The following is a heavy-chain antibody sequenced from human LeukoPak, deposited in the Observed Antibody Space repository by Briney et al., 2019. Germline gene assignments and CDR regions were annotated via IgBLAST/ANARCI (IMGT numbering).Heavy chain of an antibody. J-gene: IGHJ4*02. CDR2: IIPILGIA. V-gene: IGHV1-69*04. D-gene: IGHD6-19*01. CDR3: TSAYIAVAGIYY. Sequence: ASVKVSCKASGGTFSSYAISWVGQAPGQGLEWMGRIIPILGIANYAQKFQGRVTITADKSTSTAYMELSSLRSEDTAVYYCTSAYIAVAGIYYWGQGTLVTVSS. CDR1: GGTFSSYA.